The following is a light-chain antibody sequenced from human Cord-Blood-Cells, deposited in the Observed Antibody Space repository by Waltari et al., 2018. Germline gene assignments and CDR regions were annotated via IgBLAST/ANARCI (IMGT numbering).Light chain of an antibody. J-gene: IGLJ3*02. V-gene: IGLV2-14*01. CDR1: SSDVGLYNY. CDR2: EVS. Sequence: QSSLPQPASVSGSPGQSITISCTGTSSDVGLYNYVSLYQQHPGKAPKLMIYEVSNRPSGVSNRFSGSKSGNTASLTISGLQAEDEADYYCSSYTSSSTLKVFGGGTKLTVL. CDR3: SSYTSSSTLKV.